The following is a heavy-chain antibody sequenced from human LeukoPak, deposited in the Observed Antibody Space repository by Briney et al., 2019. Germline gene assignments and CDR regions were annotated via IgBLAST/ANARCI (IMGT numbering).Heavy chain of an antibody. Sequence: PSETLSLTCAVYGGSFSGYYWSWIRQPPGKGLEWIGEINHSGSTNYNPSLKSRVTISVDTSKNQFSLKLSSVTAADTAVYYCAREQPYYYDSSGYYGDFDYWGQGTLVTVSS. V-gene: IGHV4-34*01. J-gene: IGHJ4*02. CDR2: INHSGST. CDR3: AREQPYYYDSSGYYGDFDY. D-gene: IGHD3-22*01. CDR1: GGSFSGYY.